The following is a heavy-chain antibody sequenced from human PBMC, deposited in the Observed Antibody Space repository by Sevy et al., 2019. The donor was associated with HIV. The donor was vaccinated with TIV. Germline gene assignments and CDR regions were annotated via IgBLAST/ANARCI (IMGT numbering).Heavy chain of an antibody. D-gene: IGHD3-22*01. J-gene: IGHJ4*02. CDR3: AREIYFYENSGFYYFDS. V-gene: IGHV4-61*01. CDR1: VASVSSGKYY. Sequence: SETLSLTCNVSVASVSSGKYYWTWIRQPPGKDLEWIGHVSYSGRTNYNPSLKSRATISEDTSKNQFSLSLNSVTAADTATYYCAREIYFYENSGFYYFDSWGLGILVTVSS. CDR2: VSYSGRT.